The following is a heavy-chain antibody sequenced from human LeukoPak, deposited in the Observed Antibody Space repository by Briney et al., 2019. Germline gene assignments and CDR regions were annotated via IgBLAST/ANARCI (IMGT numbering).Heavy chain of an antibody. CDR2: INHSGST. D-gene: IGHD1-26*01. J-gene: IGHJ1*01. Sequence: SETLSLTCAVYGGSFSGYYWSWLRQPPGKGLEWIGEINHSGSTNYNPSLKSRVTISVDTSKNQFSLKLSSVTAADTAVYYCATDSPGGSYFQHWGQGTLVTVSS. CDR1: GGSFSGYY. V-gene: IGHV4-34*01. CDR3: ATDSPGGSYFQH.